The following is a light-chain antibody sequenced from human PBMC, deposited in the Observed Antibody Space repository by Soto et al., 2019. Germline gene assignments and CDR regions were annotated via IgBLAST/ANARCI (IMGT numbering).Light chain of an antibody. CDR1: SSDVGGYNY. J-gene: IGLJ1*01. CDR3: SSRTSSSTAYV. V-gene: IGLV2-14*01. CDR2: AVN. Sequence: QSALTQPASVSGSPGQSITISCTGTSSDVGGYNYVSWYQQHPGKAPQLMIYAVNNRPSGVSSRFSGSKSDNTASLTISGLQAEDEADYYCSSRTSSSTAYVFGTGTKVTVL.